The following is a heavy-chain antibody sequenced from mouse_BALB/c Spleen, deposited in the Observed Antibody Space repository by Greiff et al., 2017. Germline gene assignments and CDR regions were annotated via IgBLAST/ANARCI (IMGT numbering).Heavy chain of an antibody. V-gene: IGHV3-2*02. CDR2: ISYSGST. D-gene: IGHD2-4*01. J-gene: IGHJ1*01. CDR3: ARATMITTWYFDV. Sequence: EVQRVESGPGLVKPSQSLSLTCTVTGYSITSYYAWNWIRQFPGNKLEWMGYISYSGSTSYNPSLKSRISITRDTSKNQFFLQLNSVTTEDTATYYCARATMITTWYFDVWGAGTTVTVSS. CDR1: GYSITSYYA.